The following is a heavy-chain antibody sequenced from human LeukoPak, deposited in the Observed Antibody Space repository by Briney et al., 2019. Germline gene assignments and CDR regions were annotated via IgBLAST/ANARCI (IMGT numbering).Heavy chain of an antibody. CDR3: ARGTFRSGFDY. CDR1: GXSISSYY. J-gene: IGHJ4*02. Sequence: SETLSLTCTVSGXSISSYYWSWIRQPAGKGLEWIGRIYTSGSTNYNPSLTSRVTMSVDTSKNQFSLKLSSVTAADTAVYYCARGTFRSGFDYWGQGTLVTVSS. V-gene: IGHV4-4*07. CDR2: IYTSGST. D-gene: IGHD1-26*01.